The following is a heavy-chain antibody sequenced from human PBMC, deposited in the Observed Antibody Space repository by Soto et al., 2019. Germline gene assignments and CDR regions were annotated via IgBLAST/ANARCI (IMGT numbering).Heavy chain of an antibody. CDR2: IWYDGSNK. CDR1: GFTFSSYG. CDR3: AKGSIAVSRTSFDY. D-gene: IGHD6-19*01. Sequence: VGSLRLSCAASGFTFSSYGMHWVRQAPGKGLEWVAVIWYDGSNKYYADSVKGRFTISRDNSKNTLYLQMNSLRAEDTAVYYFAKGSIAVSRTSFDYSGHGSLLTAP. J-gene: IGHJ4*01. V-gene: IGHV3-33*06.